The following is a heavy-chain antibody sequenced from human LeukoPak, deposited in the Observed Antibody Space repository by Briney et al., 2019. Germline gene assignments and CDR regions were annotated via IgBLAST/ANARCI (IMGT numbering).Heavy chain of an antibody. V-gene: IGHV3-53*01. CDR3: ARRYCSTCPTGHAFDL. CDR1: AFIANSYY. Sequence: GGSLRLSCPASAFIANSYYMSCVRQAAGRGLEWVSSPSSSDNTHYADSVTGGCTIPRANPKNTPNLRLNSRRPEETGVYYCARRYCSTCPTGHAFDLWGQGTVVTVSS. CDR2: PSSSDNT. D-gene: IGHD2-2*01. J-gene: IGHJ3*01.